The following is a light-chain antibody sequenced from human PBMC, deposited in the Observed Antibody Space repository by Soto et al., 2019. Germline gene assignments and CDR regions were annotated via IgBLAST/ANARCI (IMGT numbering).Light chain of an antibody. CDR3: QSYDRSLSGSL. J-gene: IGLJ2*01. Sequence: QSVLTQPPSVSGAPGQRVTISCTGSSSNIGAPYDVHWYQQLPGTAPKLLIYGNNNRPSGVPDRFSGSKSGTSASLAITGLQADDEADYYCQSYDRSLSGSLFGGGTKLTVL. CDR2: GNN. CDR1: SSNIGAPYD. V-gene: IGLV1-40*01.